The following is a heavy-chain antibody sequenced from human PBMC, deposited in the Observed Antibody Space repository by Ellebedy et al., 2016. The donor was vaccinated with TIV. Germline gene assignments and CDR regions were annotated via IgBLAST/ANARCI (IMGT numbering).Heavy chain of an antibody. Sequence: GESLKISCAVSGFTFSSFWMSWVRQAPGKGLEWVANIKEDGNEKYYVDSVKGRFTISRDNAKNSLYLQMNSLRADDTAVYYCARAGELLTGSGGWFDPWGQGTLVTVSS. CDR2: IKEDGNEK. D-gene: IGHD3-9*01. CDR3: ARAGELLTGSGGWFDP. V-gene: IGHV3-7*01. CDR1: GFTFSSFW. J-gene: IGHJ5*02.